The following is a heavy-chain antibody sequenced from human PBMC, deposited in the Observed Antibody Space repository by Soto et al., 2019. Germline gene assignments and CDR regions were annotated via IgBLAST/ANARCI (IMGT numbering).Heavy chain of an antibody. CDR2: INPSGGST. CDR3: ARDYCISTSCPYDYYYYGMDV. CDR1: GYTFTSYY. D-gene: IGHD2-2*01. V-gene: IGHV1-46*01. Sequence: GASVKVSCKASGYTFTSYYMHWVRQAPGQGLEWMGIINPSGGSTSYAQKFQGRVTMTRDTSTSTVYMELSSLRSEDTAVYYCARDYCISTSCPYDYYYYGMDVWGQGTTVTVS. J-gene: IGHJ6*02.